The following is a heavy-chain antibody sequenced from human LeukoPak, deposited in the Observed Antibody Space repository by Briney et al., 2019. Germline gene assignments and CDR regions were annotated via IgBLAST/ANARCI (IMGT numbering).Heavy chain of an antibody. CDR1: GGSISSYY. Sequence: PSQTLSLTCTVSGGSISSYYWSWIRQPPGKGLEWIGYISYSGSTNYNPSLKSRVTISVDTSKSQFSLRLTSATAADTAVHYCAREGVGSSSNHLDYWGQGTLVTVSS. J-gene: IGHJ4*02. V-gene: IGHV4-59*01. CDR2: ISYSGST. CDR3: AREGVGSSSNHLDY. D-gene: IGHD6-13*01.